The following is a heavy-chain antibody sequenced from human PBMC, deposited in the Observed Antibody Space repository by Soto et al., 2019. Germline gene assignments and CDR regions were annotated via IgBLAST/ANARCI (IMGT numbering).Heavy chain of an antibody. D-gene: IGHD2-15*01. CDR2: INHSGST. CDR1: GGSFSGYY. V-gene: IGHV4-34*01. CDR3: ARRLVGIVVVVAATNIDYFDY. Sequence: SETLSLTCAVYGGSFSGYYWSWIRQPPGKGLEWIGEINHSGSTNYNPCLKSRVTISVDTSKNKFSLKLSSVTAAETAVYYCARRLVGIVVVVAATNIDYFDYWGQGTLVTVSS. J-gene: IGHJ4*02.